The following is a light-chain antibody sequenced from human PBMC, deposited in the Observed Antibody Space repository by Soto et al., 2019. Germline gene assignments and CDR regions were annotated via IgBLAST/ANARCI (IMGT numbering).Light chain of an antibody. Sequence: QSLLTHPASLSGYPGQSITISCTGTSSDIGAYDYVSWFQQHPGKAPKLMISEVNNRPSGVSNRFSGSKSGNTAYLTISGLQVEDEAEYFCFSFPTTITHVFGTGTKVTGL. CDR2: EVN. CDR1: SSDIGAYDY. V-gene: IGLV2-14*01. J-gene: IGLJ1*01. CDR3: FSFPTTITHV.